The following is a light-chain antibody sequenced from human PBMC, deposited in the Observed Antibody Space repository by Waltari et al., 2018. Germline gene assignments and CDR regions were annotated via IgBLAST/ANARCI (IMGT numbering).Light chain of an antibody. J-gene: IGKJ1*01. CDR1: QSVLYSSNNKNY. CDR3: QQYYSTLTWT. V-gene: IGKV4-1*01. CDR2: WAS. Sequence: DIVMTQSPDSLAVSLGERATINCKSSQSVLYSSNNKNYLAWYQQKPGHPPKLLIYWASTRESGVPARFSGSGSGTDFTLTISSLQAEDVAVYYCQQYYSTLTWTFGQGTKVEIK.